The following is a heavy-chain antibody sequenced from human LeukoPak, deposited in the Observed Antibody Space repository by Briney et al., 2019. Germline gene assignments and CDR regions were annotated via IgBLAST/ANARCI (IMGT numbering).Heavy chain of an antibody. Sequence: PGGSLRLSCAASGFTFSSYTMNWVRQAPGKGLEWVSSISSSSSYIYYADSVKGRFTISRDNAKNSLYLQMNSLRAEDTALYYCAKDLTDSSSCLQHWGQGTLVTVSS. CDR3: AKDLTDSSSCLQH. V-gene: IGHV3-21*04. CDR1: GFTFSSYT. CDR2: ISSSSSYI. D-gene: IGHD6-13*01. J-gene: IGHJ1*01.